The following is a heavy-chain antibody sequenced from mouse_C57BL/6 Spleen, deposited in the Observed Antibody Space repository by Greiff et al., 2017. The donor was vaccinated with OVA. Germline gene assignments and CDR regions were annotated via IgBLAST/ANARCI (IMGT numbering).Heavy chain of an antibody. D-gene: IGHD1-1*01. Sequence: QVQLKQPGTELVKPGASVKLSCKASGYTFTSYWMHWVKQRPGQGLEWIGNINPSNGGTNYNEKFKSKATLTVDKSSSTAYMQLSSLTSEDSAVYYCAREGYYGSSYLYYAMDYWGQGTSVTVSS. J-gene: IGHJ4*01. CDR1: GYTFTSYW. V-gene: IGHV1-53*01. CDR2: INPSNGGT. CDR3: AREGYYGSSYLYYAMDY.